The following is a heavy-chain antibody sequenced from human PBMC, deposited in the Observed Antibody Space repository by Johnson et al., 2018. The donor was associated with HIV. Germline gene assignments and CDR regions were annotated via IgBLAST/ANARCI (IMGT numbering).Heavy chain of an antibody. CDR3: AKDVGNYWPDAFDI. D-gene: IGHD5-24*01. V-gene: IGHV3-30*02. CDR1: GFTFSSYG. Sequence: QVQLVESGGGVVQPGGSLRLSCAASGFTFSSYGMHWVRQAPGKGLEWVAFIRYDGTNKYYADSVKGRFTISRDNAQNSLFLQINSLRPEDTAVFYCAKDVGNYWPDAFDIWGQGTMVTVSS. J-gene: IGHJ3*02. CDR2: IRYDGTNK.